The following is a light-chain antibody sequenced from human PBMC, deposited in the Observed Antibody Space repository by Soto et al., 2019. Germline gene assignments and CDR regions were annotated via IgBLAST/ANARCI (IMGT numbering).Light chain of an antibody. CDR3: KQYQQTPLT. CDR2: SGS. Sequence: DIVMTQSPLSLPVTPGGPASISCRSSQSLLHTDGNDYLDWFLQKPGQSPQLLIYSGSIRASGVPDRFSGSGSGTDFTLNISRVEAEDVGFYYCKQYQQTPLTFGQGTRLEIK. CDR1: QSLLHTDGNDY. V-gene: IGKV2-28*01. J-gene: IGKJ5*01.